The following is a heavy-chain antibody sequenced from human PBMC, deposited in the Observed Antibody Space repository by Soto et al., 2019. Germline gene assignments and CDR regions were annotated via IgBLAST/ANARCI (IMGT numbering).Heavy chain of an antibody. D-gene: IGHD3-10*01. CDR1: GYTFTSYD. J-gene: IGHJ3*02. Sequence: ASVKVSCKASGYTFTSYDINWVRQATGQGLEWKGWMNPNSGNTGYAQKFQGRVTMTRNTSISTAYMELSSLRSEDTAVYYCARGDVLLWFGELSDAFDIWGQGTMVTVSS. CDR2: MNPNSGNT. CDR3: ARGDVLLWFGELSDAFDI. V-gene: IGHV1-8*01.